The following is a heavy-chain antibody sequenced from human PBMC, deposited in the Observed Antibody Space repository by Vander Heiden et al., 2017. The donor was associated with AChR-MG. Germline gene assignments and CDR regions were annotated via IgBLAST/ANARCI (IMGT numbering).Heavy chain of an antibody. J-gene: IGHJ4*02. V-gene: IGHV3-30-3*01. CDR1: GFTFSSNT. D-gene: IGHD1-20*01. CDR3: AKGRRILSAVCFDS. CDR2: ISYDGTNA. Sequence: QVQLLESGGGVVQPGRSLIVSCAPTGFTFSSNTMHWVRQAPGKGLEWVAVISYDGTNAYYSDSVKGRFTISRDNSKNTLYLQMNSLRAEDTAFYYCAKGRRILSAVCFDSWGQGTLVTVSS.